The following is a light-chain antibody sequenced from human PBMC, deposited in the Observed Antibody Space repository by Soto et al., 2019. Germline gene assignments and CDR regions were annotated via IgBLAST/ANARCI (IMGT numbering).Light chain of an antibody. CDR1: QSVDIS. V-gene: IGKV3-15*01. CDR2: GAS. J-gene: IGKJ1*01. Sequence: EIVLTQSTATLSVSPGERVALSCRASQSVDISLAWYQQKPGQAPRLLIYGASTRATDMPGTFSGRGSGTEFTLTISSLRPEDFGVYYCQQYRSWPRTFGQGTKVDI. CDR3: QQYRSWPRT.